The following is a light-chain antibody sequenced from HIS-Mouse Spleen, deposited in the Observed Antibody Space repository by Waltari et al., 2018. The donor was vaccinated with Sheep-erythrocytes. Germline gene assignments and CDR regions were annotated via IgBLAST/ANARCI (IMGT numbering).Light chain of an antibody. V-gene: IGLV2-11*01. CDR3: CSYAGSYTWV. CDR1: SSDVGGYNY. J-gene: IGLJ3*02. Sequence: QSALTQPRSVSGSPGQSVTISCTGTSSDVGGYNYVSWYQQHPGKAPKPMIYDVSKRPSGVPDRFSGSKSGNTASLTISGLQAEDEADYYCCSYAGSYTWVFGGGT. CDR2: DVS.